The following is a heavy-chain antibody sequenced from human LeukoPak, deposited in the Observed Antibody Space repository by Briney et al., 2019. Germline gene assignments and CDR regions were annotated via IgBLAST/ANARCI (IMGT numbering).Heavy chain of an antibody. CDR1: GFTFSSYS. CDR2: ISSSSSYI. D-gene: IGHD3-9*01. V-gene: IGHV3-21*01. CDR3: ARALLDILTGYYSLAFDY. Sequence: GGSLRLSCAASGFTFSSYSMNWVRQAPGKGLEWVSSISSSSSYIYYADSVKGRFTISRDNAKNSLYLQMNSLRAEDTAVYYCARALLDILTGYYSLAFDYWGQGTLVTVSS. J-gene: IGHJ4*02.